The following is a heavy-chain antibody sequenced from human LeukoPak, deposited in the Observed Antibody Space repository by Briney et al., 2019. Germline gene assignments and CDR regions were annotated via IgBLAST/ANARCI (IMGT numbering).Heavy chain of an antibody. D-gene: IGHD3-10*02. CDR3: SKAPYYVLPCFDS. J-gene: IGHJ4*02. Sequence: PGGSLRLSCAASGFTFSSYGMHWVRQAPGKGLEWVSGINDSGGGTYYADSVKGRFTISRDNSKNTLYLQMNSLRAEDTAVYYCSKAPYYVLPCFDSWGQGTLVTVSS. CDR2: INDSGGGT. V-gene: IGHV3-23*01. CDR1: GFTFSSYG.